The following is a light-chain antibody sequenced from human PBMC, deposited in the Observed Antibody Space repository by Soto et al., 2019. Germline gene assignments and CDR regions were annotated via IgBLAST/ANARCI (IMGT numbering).Light chain of an antibody. CDR2: GAS. CDR1: QRFSST. V-gene: IGKV3-20*01. CDR3: QQFGSSIPHT. J-gene: IGKJ2*01. Sequence: EIVMTQSPATLSVSPGERATLSCRASQRFSSTLAWYQHKTGQAPRLLIYGASSRATGIPDRFSGSGSGTDFTLTISRLEPEDFGVYYCQQFGSSIPHTFGQGTKLEIK.